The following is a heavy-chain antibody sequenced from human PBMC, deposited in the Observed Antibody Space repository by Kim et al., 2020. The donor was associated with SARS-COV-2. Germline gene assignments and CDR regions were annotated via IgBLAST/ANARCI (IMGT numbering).Heavy chain of an antibody. CDR1: GFTFSDHY. Sequence: GGSLRLSCAASGFTFSDHYMDWVRQAPGKGLEWVGRTRNKANSYTTEYAASVKGRFTISRDDSKNSLYLQMNSLKTEDTAVYYCARATRIVGDYGFDYWGQGTLVTVSS. J-gene: IGHJ4*02. CDR2: TRNKANSYTT. V-gene: IGHV3-72*01. CDR3: ARATRIVGDYGFDY. D-gene: IGHD4-17*01.